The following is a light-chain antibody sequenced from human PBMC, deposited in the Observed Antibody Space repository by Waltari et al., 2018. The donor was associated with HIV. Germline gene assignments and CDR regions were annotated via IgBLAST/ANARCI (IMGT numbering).Light chain of an antibody. Sequence: SVLTQPPSKSAAPGQTVTISCAGHSSHIGANDVSCYQQLPGAAPRLIIYESTKRPSVISDRFSASKSDTTATLDIAGVQPGDEAMYFCGTRDNDLGPVILGGGTWVTVL. CDR2: EST. CDR3: GTRDNDLGPVI. V-gene: IGLV1-51*02. CDR1: SSHIGAND. J-gene: IGLJ2*01.